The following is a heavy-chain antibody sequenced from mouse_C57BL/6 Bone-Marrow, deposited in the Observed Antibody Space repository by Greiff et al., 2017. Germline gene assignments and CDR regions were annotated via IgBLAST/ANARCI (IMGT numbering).Heavy chain of an antibody. Sequence: QVQLQQPGAELVMPGASVKLSCKASGYTFTSYWMHWVKQRPGQGLEWIGEIDPSDSYTNYNQKFKGKSTLTVDKSSSPAYMQLSSLTSEDSAVYYCAREGGGSSLFAYWGQGTLVTVSA. CDR3: AREGGGSSLFAY. CDR1: GYTFTSYW. CDR2: IDPSDSYT. V-gene: IGHV1-69*01. D-gene: IGHD1-1*01. J-gene: IGHJ3*01.